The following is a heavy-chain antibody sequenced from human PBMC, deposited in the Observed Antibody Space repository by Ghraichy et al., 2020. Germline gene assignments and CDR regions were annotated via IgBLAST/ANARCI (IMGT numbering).Heavy chain of an antibody. CDR1: GGSISSYY. CDR2: IYNSGAT. Sequence: SETLSLTCTVSGGSISSYYWSWVRQPPGKGLEWIGYIYNSGATNSNPSLKSRVTISVDTSKNQFSLRLTSVTAADTAVYYCARSTGRLVVTSVHAFDIWGQVTMVTVSS. J-gene: IGHJ3*02. CDR3: ARSTGRLVVTSVHAFDI. V-gene: IGHV4-59*01. D-gene: IGHD2-21*02.